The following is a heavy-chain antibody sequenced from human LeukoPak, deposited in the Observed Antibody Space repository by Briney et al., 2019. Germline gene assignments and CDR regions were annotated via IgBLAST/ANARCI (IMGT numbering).Heavy chain of an antibody. J-gene: IGHJ4*02. CDR3: ARWAYSSGWGASGI. Sequence: SVKVSCKASGGTYSSYAISWVRQAPGQGLEWMGGIIPIFGTANYAQKFQGRVTITADESTSTAYMELSSLRSEDTAVYYCARWAYSSGWGASGIWGQGTLVTVSS. CDR2: IIPIFGTA. V-gene: IGHV1-69*13. D-gene: IGHD6-19*01. CDR1: GGTYSSYA.